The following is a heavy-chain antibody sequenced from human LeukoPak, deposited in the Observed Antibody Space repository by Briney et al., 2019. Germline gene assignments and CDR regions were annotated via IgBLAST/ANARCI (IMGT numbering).Heavy chain of an antibody. CDR3: ARATLPRSDDYTFDY. Sequence: ASVKVSCKASGYTFTGYYIHWVRQAPAQGLEWMGWINPNSGGTNYAQKFQGRVTMTRDTSISTAYMELSSLRSEDTAVYYCARATLPRSDDYTFDYWGQGTLVTVSS. D-gene: IGHD5-24*01. J-gene: IGHJ4*02. V-gene: IGHV1-2*02. CDR1: GYTFTGYY. CDR2: INPNSGGT.